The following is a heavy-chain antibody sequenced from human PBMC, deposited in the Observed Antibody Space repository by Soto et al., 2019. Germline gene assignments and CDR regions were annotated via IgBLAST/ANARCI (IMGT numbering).Heavy chain of an antibody. J-gene: IGHJ4*02. CDR2: ISFDGGDK. CDR1: GFTFSSYG. Sequence: QVHLVESGGGVVQPGRSLRLSCAASGFTFSSYGMHWLRQAPGKGLEWVALISFDGGDKHYADSVKGRFSISRDNVKNSLYLQMNSLRAEDTAVYYCARTHDANSAGAFDCWVLGTLVTVSS. V-gene: IGHV3-30*13. CDR3: ARTHDANSAGAFDC. D-gene: IGHD1-26*01.